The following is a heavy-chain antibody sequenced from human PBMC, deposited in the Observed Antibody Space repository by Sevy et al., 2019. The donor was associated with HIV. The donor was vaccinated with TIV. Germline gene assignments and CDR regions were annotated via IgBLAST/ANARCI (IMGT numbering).Heavy chain of an antibody. Sequence: GGSLRLSCAASGFTFTDYILHWVRQAPGKGLEWVAVIWYDGTQQYYADSVKGRFTISRDTNKDTLFLQMNRLRTDDTAVYFCVREQYYGAMKYYTAPFKYWGQGTLVTVSS. CDR3: VREQYYGAMKYYTAPFKY. V-gene: IGHV3-33*01. CDR1: GFTFTDYI. CDR2: IWYDGTQQ. J-gene: IGHJ4*02. D-gene: IGHD2-21*01.